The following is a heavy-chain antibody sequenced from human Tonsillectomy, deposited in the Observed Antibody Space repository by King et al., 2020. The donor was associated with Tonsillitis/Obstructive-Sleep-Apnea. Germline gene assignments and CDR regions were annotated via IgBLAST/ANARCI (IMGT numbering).Heavy chain of an antibody. V-gene: IGHV3-66*01. CDR2: IYSGGIT. J-gene: IGHJ4*02. CDR3: ARVDCTRTNCPDF. Sequence: VQLVESGGGLVQPGGSLRLSCAASEFTVSSTYMSWVRQAPGKGLEWVSVIYSGGITYYTDSVKGRFNISRDNSKNTRYLEMNSLRAEDTAIYYCARVDCTRTNCPDFWGQGTLVTVSS. D-gene: IGHD2-2*01. CDR1: EFTVSSTY.